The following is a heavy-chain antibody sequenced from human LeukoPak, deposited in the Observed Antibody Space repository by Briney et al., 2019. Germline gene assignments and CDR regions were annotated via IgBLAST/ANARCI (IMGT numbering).Heavy chain of an antibody. CDR1: GGSFSGYY. CDR3: ARGYSSSWYECCDAFDI. V-gene: IGHV4-34*01. Sequence: PSETLSLTCAVYGGSFSGYYWSWIRQPPGKGLEWIGEINHSGSTNYNPSLKSRVTISVDTSKNQFSLKLSSVTAANTAVYYCARGYSSSWYECCDAFDIWGQGTMVTVSS. CDR2: INHSGST. J-gene: IGHJ3*02. D-gene: IGHD6-13*01.